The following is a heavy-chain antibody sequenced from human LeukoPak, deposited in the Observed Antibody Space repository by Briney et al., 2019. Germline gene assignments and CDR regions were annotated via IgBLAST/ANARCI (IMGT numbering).Heavy chain of an antibody. CDR1: GFTFSSYG. Sequence: GGSLRLSCAASGFTFSSYGMHWVRQAPGKGLEWVAFIRYDGSNKYYADSVKGRFTISRDNSKNTLYLQMNSLRAEDTAVYYCAKDPNSIVVVVAATLDYWGQGTLVTVSS. D-gene: IGHD2-15*01. CDR3: AKDPNSIVVVVAATLDY. CDR2: IRYDGSNK. J-gene: IGHJ4*02. V-gene: IGHV3-30*02.